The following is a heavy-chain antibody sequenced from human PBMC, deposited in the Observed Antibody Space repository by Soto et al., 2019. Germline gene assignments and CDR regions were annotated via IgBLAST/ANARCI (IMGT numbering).Heavy chain of an antibody. CDR1: GGSLIGNY. D-gene: IGHD3-10*01. CDR3: AKTRPGRGNCWARRDYVMDV. CDR2: INHSGST. Sequence: QVQLQQWGTGLLRPSETLSLKCAVYGGSLIGNYWTWVRQPPGKGLACIGEINHSGSTNLNPSLKSRFTISLDMSKNQFSLKMTSVTAADTAVYYCAKTRPGRGNCWARRDYVMDVWGQGTTVTVSS. J-gene: IGHJ6*02. V-gene: IGHV4-34*01.